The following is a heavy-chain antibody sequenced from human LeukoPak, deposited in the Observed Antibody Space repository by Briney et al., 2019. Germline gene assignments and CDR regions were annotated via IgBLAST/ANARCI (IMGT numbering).Heavy chain of an antibody. CDR1: GGSISSGGYY. V-gene: IGHV4-30-4*08. CDR2: IYYSGST. Sequence: SQTLSLTCTVSGGSISSGGYYWSWIRQHPGKGLEWIGYIYYSGSTYYNPSLKSRVTVSVDTSKNQFSLKLSSVTAADTAVYYCARGRGQLGIYYFDYWGQGTLVTVSS. CDR3: ARGRGQLGIYYFDY. J-gene: IGHJ4*02. D-gene: IGHD1-1*01.